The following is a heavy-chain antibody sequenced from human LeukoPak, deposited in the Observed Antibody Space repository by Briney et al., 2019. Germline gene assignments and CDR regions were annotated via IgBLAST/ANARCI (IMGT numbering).Heavy chain of an antibody. CDR1: GFTFSSYE. CDR3: ARLKRNGYYDSSGYYYFDY. J-gene: IGHJ4*02. CDR2: ISGSSSYI. Sequence: GGSLRLSCAASGFTFSSYEMNWVRQAPGKGLGWVSSISGSSSYIYYADSVKGRFTISRDNAKNSLYLQMNSLRAEDTAVYYCARLKRNGYYDSSGYYYFDYWGQGTLVTVSS. D-gene: IGHD3-22*01. V-gene: IGHV3-21*01.